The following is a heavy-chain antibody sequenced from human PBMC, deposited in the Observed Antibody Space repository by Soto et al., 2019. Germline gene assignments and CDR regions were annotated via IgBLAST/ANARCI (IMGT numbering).Heavy chain of an antibody. J-gene: IGHJ6*03. Sequence: GGSVRLSCAASGFTFSSYDMHWFRQATGKGLEWVSAIGTAGDTYYPGSVKGRFTISRENAKNSLYLQMNSLRAGDTAVYYCARAPLRNYYYMDVWGKGTTVTVSS. CDR3: ARAPLRNYYYMDV. V-gene: IGHV3-13*01. CDR1: GFTFSSYD. CDR2: IGTAGDT.